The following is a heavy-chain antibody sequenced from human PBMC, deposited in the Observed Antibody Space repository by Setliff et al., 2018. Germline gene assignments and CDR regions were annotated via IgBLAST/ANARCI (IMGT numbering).Heavy chain of an antibody. V-gene: IGHV1-69*06. D-gene: IGHD3-3*01. CDR2: IIPIFGTA. J-gene: IGHJ3*02. Sequence: GASVKVSCKASGGTFSSYAISWVRQAPGQGLEWMGRIIPIFGTANYAQKFQGRVTITADKSTSTAYMELSSLRSEDTAVYYCASRRGLEWSPGAFDIWGQGTMVTVSS. CDR1: GGTFSSYA. CDR3: ASRRGLEWSPGAFDI.